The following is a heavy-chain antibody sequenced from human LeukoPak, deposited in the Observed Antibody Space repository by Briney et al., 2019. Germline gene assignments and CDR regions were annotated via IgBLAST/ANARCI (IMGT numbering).Heavy chain of an antibody. D-gene: IGHD6-19*01. V-gene: IGHV4-30-4*02. CDR1: GGSISSGDYY. Sequence: SETLSLTCTVSGGSISSGDYYWSWIRQPPGKGLEWIGYIYYSGSTYYNPSLKSRVTISVDTSKNQFSLKLSSVTAADTAVYYCARSHFLGSSGWYYGWGQGTLVTVSS. CDR3: ARSHFLGSSGWYYG. CDR2: IYYSGST. J-gene: IGHJ4*02.